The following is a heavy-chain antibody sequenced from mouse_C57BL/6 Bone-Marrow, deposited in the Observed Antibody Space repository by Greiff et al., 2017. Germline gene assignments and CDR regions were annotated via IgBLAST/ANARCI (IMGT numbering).Heavy chain of an antibody. D-gene: IGHD2-3*01. CDR3: ARMGGWLLRWYIDV. CDR1: GYTFTDYY. J-gene: IGHJ1*03. Sequence: VQRVESGAELVRPGASVKLSCKASGYTFTDYYINWVKQRPGQGLEWIARIYPGSGNTYYNEKFKGKATLTAEKSSSTAYMQLSRLTSEDSAVYFCARMGGWLLRWYIDVWGTGTTVTVSS. V-gene: IGHV1-76*01. CDR2: IYPGSGNT.